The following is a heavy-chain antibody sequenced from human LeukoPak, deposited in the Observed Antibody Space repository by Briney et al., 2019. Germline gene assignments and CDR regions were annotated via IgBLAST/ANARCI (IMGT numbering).Heavy chain of an antibody. Sequence: ASVKVSCKASGYTFTGYYMHWVRQAPGQGLEWMGWINPNSGGTNYAQKFQGRVTMTRDTSISTAYMELSRLRSDDTAVYYCASAPDYYDSSGYYLPWFDPWGQGTLVTVSS. V-gene: IGHV1-2*02. CDR3: ASAPDYYDSSGYYLPWFDP. J-gene: IGHJ5*02. CDR2: INPNSGGT. CDR1: GYTFTGYY. D-gene: IGHD3-22*01.